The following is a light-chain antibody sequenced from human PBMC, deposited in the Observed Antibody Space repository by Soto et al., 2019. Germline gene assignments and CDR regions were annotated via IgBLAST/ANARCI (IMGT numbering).Light chain of an antibody. V-gene: IGKV2-28*01. J-gene: IGKJ4*01. CDR3: MQALQPPG. CDR1: QSLLHSNGYNY. CDR2: LGS. Sequence: DIVMTQSPLSLPVTPGEPASISCRSSQSLLHSNGYNYLDWYLQKPGQSPQLLIDLGSNRASGVPDRFSGSGSGTDFTLKISRVEAEDVGVYYCMQALQPPGLGGGTKVEIK.